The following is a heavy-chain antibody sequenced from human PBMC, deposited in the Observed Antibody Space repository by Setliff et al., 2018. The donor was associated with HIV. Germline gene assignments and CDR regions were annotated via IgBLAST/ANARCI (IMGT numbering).Heavy chain of an antibody. V-gene: IGHV1-18*01. J-gene: IGHJ6*03. CDR2: ISTYNGNT. CDR1: AYPFTSYG. Sequence: ASVKVSCKASAYPFTSYGITWVRQAPGQGLQWMGWISTYNGNTNYARKFQGRVTMTTDTSTSTVYMELRSLRSDDTAVYFCARTRSGGSSAYYYYYMYVWGQGTAGTVSS. D-gene: IGHD2-15*01. CDR3: ARTRSGGSSAYYYYYMYV.